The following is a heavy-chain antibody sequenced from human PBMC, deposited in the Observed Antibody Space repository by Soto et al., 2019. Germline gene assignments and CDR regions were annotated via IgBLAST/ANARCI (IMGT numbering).Heavy chain of an antibody. V-gene: IGHV3-33*01. CDR1: GFTFSTYG. D-gene: IGHD6-19*01. J-gene: IGHJ4*02. Sequence: QVQLVESGGGVVQPGRSLRLSCAASGFTFSTYGMDWVRQAPGKGLEWVAVIWYDGSNKYYADSVKGRFTISRDNSKNTLYLQMDSLRPEDTAVYYYARDSRVAEAGTGSIDYWGRGTLVSVSS. CDR3: ARDSRVAEAGTGSIDY. CDR2: IWYDGSNK.